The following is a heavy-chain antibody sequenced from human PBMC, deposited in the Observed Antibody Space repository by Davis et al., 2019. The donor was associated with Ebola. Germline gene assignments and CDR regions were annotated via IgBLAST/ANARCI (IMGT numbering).Heavy chain of an antibody. CDR2: IGAYNGNT. J-gene: IGHJ4*02. V-gene: IGHV1-18*01. CDR3: ARGRPYSGSYPFRY. Sequence: AASVKVSCKASGYTFTSYGISWVRQAPGQGLEWMGWIGAYNGNTNYAQKLQGRVTMTTDTSTSTAYMELRSLRSDDTAVYYCARGRPYSGSYPFRYWGQGTLVTVSS. D-gene: IGHD1-26*01. CDR1: GYTFTSYG.